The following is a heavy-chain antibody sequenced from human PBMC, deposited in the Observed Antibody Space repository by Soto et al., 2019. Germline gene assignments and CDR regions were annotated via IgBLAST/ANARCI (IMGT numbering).Heavy chain of an antibody. D-gene: IGHD6-19*01. Sequence: GGSLRLSCAVSGFSFTSTWIGWVRQMPGKGLEWMGIIYPGDSDTRYSPSFQGQVTISADKSIRNAYLQWSSLKASDTAMNYCATLQTGAEVFDYWGQGTLVTVYS. CDR1: GFSFTSTW. CDR2: IYPGDSDT. CDR3: ATLQTGAEVFDY. V-gene: IGHV5-51*01. J-gene: IGHJ4*02.